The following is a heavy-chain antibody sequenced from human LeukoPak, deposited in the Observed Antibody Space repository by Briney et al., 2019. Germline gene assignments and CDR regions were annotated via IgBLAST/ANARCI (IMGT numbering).Heavy chain of an antibody. V-gene: IGHV3-21*01. D-gene: IGHD2-8*01. J-gene: IGHJ4*02. Sequence: GGSLRLSCAASGFTFSSYSMNWVRQAPGKGLEWVSSISSSSSYIYYADSVKGRFTISRDNAKNSLYLQMNSLRAEDTAVYYCARERGNSIVLMVPDYWGQGTLVTVSS. CDR3: ARERGNSIVLMVPDY. CDR1: GFTFSSYS. CDR2: ISSSSSYI.